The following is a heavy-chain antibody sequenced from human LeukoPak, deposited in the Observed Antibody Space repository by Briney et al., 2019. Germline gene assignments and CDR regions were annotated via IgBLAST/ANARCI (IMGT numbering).Heavy chain of an antibody. V-gene: IGHV1-18*01. CDR3: ARKGSSYDSSGYLWPSIDY. D-gene: IGHD3-22*01. CDR2: ISAYNGNT. J-gene: IGHJ4*02. Sequence: ASVKVSCKASGYTFTSYGISWVRQAPGQGLEWMGWISAYNGNTNYAQKLQGRVTMTTDTSTSTAYMELRSLRSDDTAVYYCARKGSSYDSSGYLWPSIDYWGQGTLVTVSS. CDR1: GYTFTSYG.